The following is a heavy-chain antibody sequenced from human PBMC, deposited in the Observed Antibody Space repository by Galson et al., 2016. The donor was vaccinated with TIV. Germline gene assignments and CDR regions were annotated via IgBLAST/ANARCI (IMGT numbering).Heavy chain of an antibody. CDR1: GFTVSNNY. V-gene: IGHV3-53*05. CDR2: TYNDGSA. Sequence: SLRLSCAASGFTVSNNYMNWVRQAPGKGLEWVSITYNDGSAYYADSVNGRFTISRDNSKNTLYLQMHSMRADDTAVYYCARERRYCGDQCYLRYYYGMDVWGQGTTVTASS. CDR3: ARERRYCGDQCYLRYYYGMDV. D-gene: IGHD2-21*01. J-gene: IGHJ6*02.